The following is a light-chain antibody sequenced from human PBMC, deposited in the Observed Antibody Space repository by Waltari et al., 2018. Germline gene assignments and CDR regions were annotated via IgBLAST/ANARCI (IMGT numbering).Light chain of an antibody. CDR2: DVS. CDR1: SSDVGGYNY. J-gene: IGLJ2*01. Sequence: QSALTQPRSVSGSPGQSVTISCTGTSSDVGGYNYVSWYQQHHGKVPKRLIYDVSKRPSGGPDRFSGSKSGNTASLTISGLQAEDEADYCCGSYAGSYTYVVLGGGTKLTVL. CDR3: GSYAGSYTYVV. V-gene: IGLV2-11*01.